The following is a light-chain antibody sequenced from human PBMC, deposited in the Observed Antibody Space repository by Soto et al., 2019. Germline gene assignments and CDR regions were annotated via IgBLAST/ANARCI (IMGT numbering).Light chain of an antibody. J-gene: IGLJ2*01. CDR1: SSNIGNNF. CDR3: GTWYSSLSVVI. Sequence: QSVLTQPPSVSAAPGQKVTISCSGSSSNIGNNFVSWYQQLPGTAPRLLIYDNNNPPSGIPDRFSGSQSGTSATLAITGLQTGDEADYFCGTWYSSLSVVIFGGGTKLTVL. CDR2: DNN. V-gene: IGLV1-51*01.